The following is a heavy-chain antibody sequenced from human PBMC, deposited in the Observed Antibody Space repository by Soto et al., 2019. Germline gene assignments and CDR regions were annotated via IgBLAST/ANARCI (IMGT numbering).Heavy chain of an antibody. D-gene: IGHD2-2*01. CDR1: GYTFTTYG. V-gene: IGHV1-18*01. CDR3: ARGYCNSPNCSGRDWFDP. J-gene: IGHJ5*02. Sequence: QVHLVQSGAEVKKPEASVKVSCRASGYTFTTYGINWVRQAPGQGLEWVGWISTYNGDTKYAQKVQGRVTMTTDTSTSTAYVVLRSLRSDDTAVYYCARGYCNSPNCSGRDWFDPWGQGTLVTVSS. CDR2: ISTYNGDT.